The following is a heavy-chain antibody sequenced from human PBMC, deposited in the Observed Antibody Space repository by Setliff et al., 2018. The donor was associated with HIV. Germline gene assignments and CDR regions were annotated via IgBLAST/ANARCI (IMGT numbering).Heavy chain of an antibody. Sequence: ASVKVSCKTSGYAFTYYYIHWVRQAPGQGLEWLGTLNPNGGSTTYAQKFQGRVTMTRDTSTSTVYMELRSLRSEDTAVYYCARDQTVIPPSFDHWGQGTLVTVSS. CDR1: GYAFTYYY. CDR2: LNPNGGST. J-gene: IGHJ4*02. D-gene: IGHD3-16*02. V-gene: IGHV1-46*01. CDR3: ARDQTVIPPSFDH.